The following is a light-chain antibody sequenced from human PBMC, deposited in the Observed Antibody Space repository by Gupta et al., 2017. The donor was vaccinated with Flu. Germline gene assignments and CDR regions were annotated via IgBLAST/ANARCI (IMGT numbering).Light chain of an antibody. CDR3: SSFTSTSTLL. Sequence: SITISCTGTSSDVGGDKYVSWYQQHPGKVPKLIIYEVSSRPSGVSNRFSGSKSSNTASLTISGLQAEDEADYYCSSFTSTSTLLFGGGTKLTVL. CDR1: SSDVGGDKY. CDR2: EVS. V-gene: IGLV2-14*01. J-gene: IGLJ3*02.